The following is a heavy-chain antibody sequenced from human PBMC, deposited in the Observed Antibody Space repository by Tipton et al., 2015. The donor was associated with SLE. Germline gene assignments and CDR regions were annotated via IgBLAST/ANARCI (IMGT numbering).Heavy chain of an antibody. CDR1: GGSISSYY. V-gene: IGHV4-59*06. CDR3: ARDGAYYDFWSGESGGEHGAFDI. Sequence: LRLSCTVSGGSISSYYWSWIRQHPGKGLEWIGYIYYSGSTYYNPSLKSRVTISVDTSKNQFSLKLSSVTAADTAVYYCARDGAYYDFWSGESGGEHGAFDIWGQGTMVPVSS. D-gene: IGHD3-3*01. J-gene: IGHJ3*02. CDR2: IYYSGST.